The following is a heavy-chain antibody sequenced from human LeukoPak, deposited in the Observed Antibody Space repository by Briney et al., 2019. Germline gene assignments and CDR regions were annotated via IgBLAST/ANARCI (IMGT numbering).Heavy chain of an antibody. V-gene: IGHV1-8*01. Sequence: WASVKVSCKASGYTFTSYDINWVRQATGQGLEWMGWMNPNSGNTGYAQKFQGRVTMTRNTSISTAYMELSSLRSEDTAVYYCARGLRGEVVAAIWFDPWGQGTLVTVSS. CDR1: GYTFTSYD. D-gene: IGHD2-15*01. J-gene: IGHJ5*02. CDR2: MNPNSGNT. CDR3: ARGLRGEVVAAIWFDP.